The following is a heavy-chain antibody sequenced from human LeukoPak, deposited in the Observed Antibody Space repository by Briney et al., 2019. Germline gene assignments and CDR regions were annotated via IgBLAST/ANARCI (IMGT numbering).Heavy chain of an antibody. J-gene: IGHJ4*02. Sequence: GGSLRLSCAASGFTFTDYLMTWVRQAPGKGLEWVSAITGSGDSTYYADSVRGRFTISRDNSKNTLFLQMNTLRAEDTAVYYCAAVTPPDYWGQGTLVTVSS. CDR2: ITGSGDST. CDR3: AAVTPPDY. CDR1: GFTFTDYL. V-gene: IGHV3-23*01. D-gene: IGHD4-23*01.